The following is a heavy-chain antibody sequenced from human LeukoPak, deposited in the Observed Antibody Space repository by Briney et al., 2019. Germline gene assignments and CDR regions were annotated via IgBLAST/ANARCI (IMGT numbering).Heavy chain of an antibody. CDR2: ISGSGGST. J-gene: IGHJ4*02. Sequence: PGGSLRLSCAASGFTFSSYAMSWVRQAPGKGLEWVSAISGSGGSTYYADSVKGRFTISRDNSKNTLYLQMNSLRAEDTAVYYCASQEYDSSGYYWLGPGWGQGTLVNVSS. CDR3: ASQEYDSSGYYWLGPG. CDR1: GFTFSSYA. D-gene: IGHD3-22*01. V-gene: IGHV3-23*01.